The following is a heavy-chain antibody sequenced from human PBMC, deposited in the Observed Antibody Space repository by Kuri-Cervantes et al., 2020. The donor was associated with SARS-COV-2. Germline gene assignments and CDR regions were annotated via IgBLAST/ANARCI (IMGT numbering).Heavy chain of an antibody. V-gene: IGHV4-39*01. J-gene: IGHJ4*02. CDR2: FYYRGST. Sequence: GSLRLSCTVSGGPISNSNYYWGWIRQPPGKGLEWIGSFYYRGSTYYNPSLTSRVTISVDTSKNQFSLRLSSVTAADTAVYYCARHTRGYSYGYPEFDYWGQGTLVTVSS. CDR1: GGPISNSNYY. CDR3: ARHTRGYSYGYPEFDY. D-gene: IGHD5-18*01.